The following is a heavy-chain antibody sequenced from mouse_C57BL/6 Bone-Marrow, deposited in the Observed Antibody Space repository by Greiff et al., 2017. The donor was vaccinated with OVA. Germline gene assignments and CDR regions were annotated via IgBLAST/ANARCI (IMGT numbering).Heavy chain of an antibody. V-gene: IGHV1-4*01. CDR2: INPSSGYT. J-gene: IGHJ4*01. CDR1: GYTFTSYT. CDR3: AYYGSPLYAMDD. Sequence: VKLMESGAELARPGASVKMSCKASGYTFTSYTMHWVKQRPGQGLEWIGYINPSSGYTKYNQKFKDKATLTADTSSSTAYMQLSSLTFEDSAVYYCAYYGSPLYAMDDWGQGTSVTVSS. D-gene: IGHD1-1*01.